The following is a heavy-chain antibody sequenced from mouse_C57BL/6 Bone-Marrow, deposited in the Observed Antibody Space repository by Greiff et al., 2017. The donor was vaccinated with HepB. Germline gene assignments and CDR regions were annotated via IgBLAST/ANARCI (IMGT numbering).Heavy chain of an antibody. V-gene: IGHV5-17*01. J-gene: IGHJ3*01. Sequence: EVHLVESGGGLVKPGGSLKLSCAASGFTFSDYGMHWVRQAPEKGLEWVAYISSGSSTIYYADTVKGRFTIARDNAKNTLFLQMTSLRSEDTAMYYCARHYGNYPAWFAYWGQGTLVTVSA. D-gene: IGHD2-1*01. CDR2: ISSGSSTI. CDR1: GFTFSDYG. CDR3: ARHYGNYPAWFAY.